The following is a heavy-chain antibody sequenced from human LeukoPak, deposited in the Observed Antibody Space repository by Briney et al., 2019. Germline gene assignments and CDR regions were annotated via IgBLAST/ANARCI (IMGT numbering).Heavy chain of an antibody. D-gene: IGHD3-22*01. Sequence: PGGSLRLSCAASGFTFSSYSMNWVRQAPGKGLEWVSSISSSSSYIYYADSVKGRFTISRDNAKNSLYLQMNSLRAEDTAVYYCARDMYPGYYYDSSGYYWGQGTLVTVSS. CDR1: GFTFSSYS. J-gene: IGHJ4*02. V-gene: IGHV3-21*01. CDR3: ARDMYPGYYYDSSGYY. CDR2: ISSSSSYI.